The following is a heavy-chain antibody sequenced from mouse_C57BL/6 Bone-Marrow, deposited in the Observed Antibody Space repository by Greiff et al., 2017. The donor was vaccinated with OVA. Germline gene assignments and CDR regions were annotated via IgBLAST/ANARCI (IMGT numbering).Heavy chain of an antibody. CDR2: IYPRSGNT. J-gene: IGHJ1*03. Sequence: QVQLQQSGAELARPGASVKLSCKASGYTFTSYGISWVKQRTGQGLEWIGEIYPRSGNTYYNEKFKGKATLTADKSSSTAYLELRSLTSEDSAVYFCAGPYYDGGYWYFDVWGTGTTVTVSS. CDR1: GYTFTSYG. V-gene: IGHV1-81*01. CDR3: AGPYYDGGYWYFDV. D-gene: IGHD1-1*01.